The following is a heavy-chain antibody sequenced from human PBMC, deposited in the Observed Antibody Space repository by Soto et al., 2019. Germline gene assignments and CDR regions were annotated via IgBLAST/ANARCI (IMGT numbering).Heavy chain of an antibody. Sequence: QVQLQESGPGLVKPSGTLSLTCAVSGGSISSSNWWSWVREPPGKGLEWIGEIYHSGSTNYNPSHKSRVTISVDKTKNQFSLKLSSVTAADTAVYYCARGYDFWSGYYTPYYYYYGMDVWGQGTTVTVSS. J-gene: IGHJ6*02. CDR2: IYHSGST. CDR1: GGSISSSNW. CDR3: ARGYDFWSGYYTPYYYYYGMDV. V-gene: IGHV4-4*02. D-gene: IGHD3-3*01.